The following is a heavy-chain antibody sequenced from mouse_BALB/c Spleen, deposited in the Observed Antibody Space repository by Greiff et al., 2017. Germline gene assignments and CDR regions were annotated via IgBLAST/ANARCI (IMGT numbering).Heavy chain of an antibody. V-gene: IGHV5-9-4*01. CDR2: ISSGGSYT. Sequence: EVKLMESGGGLVKPGGSLKLSCAASGFTFSSYAMSWVRQSPEKRLEWVAAISSGGSYTYYPDTVTGRFTISRDNAKNTLYLEMSSLRSEDTAMYYGARGGSSLDYWGQGTTLTVSS. CDR3: ARGGSSLDY. CDR1: GFTFSSYA. J-gene: IGHJ2*01. D-gene: IGHD1-1*01.